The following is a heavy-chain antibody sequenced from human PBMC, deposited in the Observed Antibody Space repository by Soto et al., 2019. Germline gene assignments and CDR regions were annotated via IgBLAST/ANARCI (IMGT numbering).Heavy chain of an antibody. J-gene: IGHJ4*02. D-gene: IGHD5-18*01. V-gene: IGHV3-9*01. Sequence: SLRLSCAASGFTFDDYAMHWVRQAPGKGLEWVSGISWNSGSIGYADSVKGRFTISRDNAKNSLYLQMNSLRAEDTALYYCAKDMGGYSYGLDYWGQGTLVTVSS. CDR2: ISWNSGSI. CDR3: AKDMGGYSYGLDY. CDR1: GFTFDDYA.